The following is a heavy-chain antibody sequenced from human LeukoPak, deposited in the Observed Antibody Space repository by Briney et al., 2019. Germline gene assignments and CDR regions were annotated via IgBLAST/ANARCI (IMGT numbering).Heavy chain of an antibody. CDR2: IKSKIDGGTT. D-gene: IGHD2-21*02. V-gene: IGHV3-15*01. Sequence: GGCLRLSCAASGFTFSKAWMSWVREAPGKGLEWGGRIKSKIDGGTTDYAAPVKGRFTISRDDPKNTPYLQMNSLKTEDTAVYYCTTDLYCGGDCYPSGDYWGQGTLVTVSS. CDR1: GFTFSKAW. J-gene: IGHJ4*02. CDR3: TTDLYCGGDCYPSGDY.